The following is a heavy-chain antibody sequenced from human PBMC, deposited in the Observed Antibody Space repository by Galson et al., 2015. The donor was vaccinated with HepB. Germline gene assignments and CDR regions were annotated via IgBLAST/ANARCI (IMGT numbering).Heavy chain of an antibody. V-gene: IGHV3-23*01. J-gene: IGHJ6*03. CDR2: IDDSGDST. Sequence: SLRLSCAASGFTFSSYAMSWVRQAPGKGLEWVSAIDDSGDSTYYADSVKGRFTISRDNSKNTLYLQMNSLRAEDTAVYYCAKSGPYYYSYYIDVWGKGTTVTVSS. CDR3: AKSGPYYYSYYIDV. D-gene: IGHD1-26*01. CDR1: GFTFSSYA.